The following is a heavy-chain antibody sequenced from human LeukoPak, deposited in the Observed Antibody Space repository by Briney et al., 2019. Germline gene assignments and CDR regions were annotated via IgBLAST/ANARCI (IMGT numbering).Heavy chain of an antibody. CDR2: IYSGGST. V-gene: IGHV3-66*02. Sequence: GGSRRPSCAASGFTVSSNYMSWVRQAPGKGLEWVSVIYSGGSTYYADSVKGRFTISRDNSKNTLYRQMNSLRAEDTAVYYCARDRYNWNGCFDYWGQGTLVTVSS. CDR3: ARDRYNWNGCFDY. J-gene: IGHJ4*02. D-gene: IGHD1-20*01. CDR1: GFTVSSNY.